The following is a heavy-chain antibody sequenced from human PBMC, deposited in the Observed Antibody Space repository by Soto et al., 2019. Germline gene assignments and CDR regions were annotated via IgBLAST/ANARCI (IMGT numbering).Heavy chain of an antibody. CDR1: GFTFDDYA. CDR3: AKAESSGWYYSLDY. D-gene: IGHD6-19*01. Sequence: EVQLVESGGGLVQPGKSLRLSCAASGFTFDDYAMHWVRQVPGKGLEWVSGLSSNSGTIDYADSVKGRFTISRDNAKNSLHLQMNSLKPEDTAFYYCAKAESSGWYYSLDYWGQGTLVTVSS. J-gene: IGHJ4*02. V-gene: IGHV3-9*01. CDR2: LSSNSGTI.